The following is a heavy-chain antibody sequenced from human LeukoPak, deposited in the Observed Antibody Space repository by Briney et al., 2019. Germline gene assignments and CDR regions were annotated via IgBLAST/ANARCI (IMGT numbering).Heavy chain of an antibody. CDR1: GFTFSSYA. CDR2: ISGSGGST. J-gene: IGHJ4*02. Sequence: GGSLRLSCAASGFTFSSYAMSWVRQAPGKGLQWVSTISGSGGSTYYADSVKGRFTISRDNSKNTLYLQMKSLRAEDTALYYCAKVTRDSISGVDYWGQGTLVTVSS. D-gene: IGHD3-3*02. CDR3: AKVTRDSISGVDY. V-gene: IGHV3-23*01.